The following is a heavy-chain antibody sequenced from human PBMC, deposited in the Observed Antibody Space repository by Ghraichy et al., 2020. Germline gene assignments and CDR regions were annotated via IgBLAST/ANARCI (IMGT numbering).Heavy chain of an antibody. V-gene: IGHV4-59*01. J-gene: IGHJ6*02. CDR2: GYYSGST. CDR3: ARGYGAGSYDYFYGMDV. D-gene: IGHD3-10*01. Sequence: SETLSLTCSVSGGPISTFYWTWIRQSPGKGLEWIGYGYYSGSTKYNPSLKRRVTISVDTSKNQVSLKLSSVTAADTAVYYCARGYGAGSYDYFYGMDVWGQGIAVTVSS. CDR1: GGPISTFY.